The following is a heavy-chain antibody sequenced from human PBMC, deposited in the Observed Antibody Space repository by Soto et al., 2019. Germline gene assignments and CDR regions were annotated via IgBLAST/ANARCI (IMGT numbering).Heavy chain of an antibody. D-gene: IGHD3-22*01. CDR1: GYTFNSYG. CDR3: AGLYHYDSSGYYDY. V-gene: IGHV1-46*02. CDR2: INPSGGRT. Sequence: ASVKVSCKASGYTFNSYGISWVRQAPGQGLEWMGIINPSGGRTTYSQKFQGRVTMTRDTSTSTFHMELSSLTSEDTAVYYCAGLYHYDSSGYYDYWGQGTLVTVSS. J-gene: IGHJ4*02.